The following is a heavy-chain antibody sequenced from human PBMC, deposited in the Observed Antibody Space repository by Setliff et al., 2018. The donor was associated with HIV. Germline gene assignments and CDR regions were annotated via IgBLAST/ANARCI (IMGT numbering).Heavy chain of an antibody. V-gene: IGHV3-7*03. CDR1: GLTFSSYW. Sequence: AGGSLRLSCAASGLTFSSYWMSWVRQAPGKGLEWVANINPDGSAKYYVDSVKGRFTISRDSGKNSLYLQMHCLRVEDTAFYYCARDSFSKGDYWGRGTLVTVSS. CDR2: INPDGSAK. CDR3: ARDSFSKGDY. J-gene: IGHJ4*02. D-gene: IGHD4-4*01.